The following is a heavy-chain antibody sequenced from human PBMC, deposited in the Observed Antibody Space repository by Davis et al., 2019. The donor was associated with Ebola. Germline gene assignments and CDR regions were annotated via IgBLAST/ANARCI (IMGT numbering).Heavy chain of an antibody. Sequence: GESLKISCAASGFTFSRHGMHWVRKAPGKGLGWVAVVSYDGRTTYYADSVKGRFTISRDNSRNTLYLEMNGLRSDDTAEYYCAKEEGTKGHWLPHFDFWGQGTPVTVSS. J-gene: IGHJ4*02. CDR3: AKEEGTKGHWLPHFDF. CDR1: GFTFSRHG. CDR2: VSYDGRTT. D-gene: IGHD6-19*01. V-gene: IGHV3-30*18.